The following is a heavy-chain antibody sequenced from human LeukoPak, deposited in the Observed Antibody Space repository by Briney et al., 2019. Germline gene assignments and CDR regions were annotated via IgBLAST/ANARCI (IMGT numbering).Heavy chain of an antibody. V-gene: IGHV1-69*05. J-gene: IGHJ4*02. Sequence: SVKVSCKASGGTFSSYAISWVRQAPGQGLEWMGRIIPIFGTANYAQKFQGRVTITTDESTSTAYMEPSSLRSEDTAVYYCARDDFWSDYAYYFDYWGQGTLVTVSS. CDR3: ARDDFWSDYAYYFDY. CDR2: IIPIFGTA. CDR1: GGTFSSYA. D-gene: IGHD3-3*01.